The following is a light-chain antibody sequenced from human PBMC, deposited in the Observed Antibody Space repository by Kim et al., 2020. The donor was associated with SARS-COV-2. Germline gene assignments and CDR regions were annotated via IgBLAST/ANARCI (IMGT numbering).Light chain of an antibody. CDR3: ATWDDSLTGGV. J-gene: IGLJ3*02. CDR2: GDN. Sequence: QPVLTQPPSASGTPGQRVTISCSGSSSNIGSNPVNWFQHLPGTAPRLLIYGDNQRPSGVPDRFSASKSGTSASLAISGLQSEDETYYYCATWDDSLTGGVFGGGTQLTVL. V-gene: IGLV1-44*01. CDR1: SSNIGSNP.